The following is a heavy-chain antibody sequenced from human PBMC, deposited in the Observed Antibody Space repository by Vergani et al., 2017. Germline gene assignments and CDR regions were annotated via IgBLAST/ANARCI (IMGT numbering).Heavy chain of an antibody. D-gene: IGHD6-19*01. V-gene: IGHV4-39*02. Sequence: QLQLQESGPGLVKPSETLSLTCTVSGGSISSSSYYWGWIRQPPGKGLEWIGSIYYSGSTYYNPSLKSRVTISVDTSKNQFSLKLSPVTAADTAVYYCAREEVAGYDAFDIWGQGTMVTVSS. CDR3: AREEVAGYDAFDI. J-gene: IGHJ3*02. CDR1: GGSISSSSYY. CDR2: IYYSGST.